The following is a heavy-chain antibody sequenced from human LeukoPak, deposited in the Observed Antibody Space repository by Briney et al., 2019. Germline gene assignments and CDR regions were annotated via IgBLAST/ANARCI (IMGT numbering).Heavy chain of an antibody. J-gene: IGHJ4*02. CDR2: INPNSGGT. CDR3: ARDLGYYDSSGYTQGDY. D-gene: IGHD3-22*01. CDR1: GYTFTGYY. Sequence: ASVKVSCKASGYTFTGYYMHWARQAPGQGLEWMGRINPNSGGTNYAQKFQGRVTMTRDTSISTAYMELSRLRSDDTAVYYCARDLGYYDSSGYTQGDYWGQGTLVTVSS. V-gene: IGHV1-2*06.